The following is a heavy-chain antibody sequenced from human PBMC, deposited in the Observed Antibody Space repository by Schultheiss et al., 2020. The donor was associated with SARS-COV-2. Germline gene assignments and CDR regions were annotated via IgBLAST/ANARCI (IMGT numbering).Heavy chain of an antibody. D-gene: IGHD3-3*01. CDR2: VSYSGTT. V-gene: IGHV4-30-4*01. CDR1: GGSVTSGDYY. Sequence: SETLSLTCIVSGGSVTSGDYYWNWIRQPPGKGLEWLGYVSYSGTTYYNPSLRSRVTISLDTSKNQFSLNLSSVTLADTAVYYCARYYYDGTGDNWFDPWGQGIQVTVSS. J-gene: IGHJ5*02. CDR3: ARYYYDGTGDNWFDP.